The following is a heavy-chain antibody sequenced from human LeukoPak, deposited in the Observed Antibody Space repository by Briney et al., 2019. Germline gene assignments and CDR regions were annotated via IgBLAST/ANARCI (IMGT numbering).Heavy chain of an antibody. D-gene: IGHD1-26*01. CDR3: ATRRWELPTYYFDY. CDR1: GYTLTELS. Sequence: ASVKVSCKVSGYTLTELSMHWVRQAPGKGLEWMGGFDSEDGETIYAQKFQGRVTMTEDTSTDTAYMELSSLRSEDTAVYYCATRRWELPTYYFDYWGQGTLVTVSS. CDR2: FDSEDGET. V-gene: IGHV1-24*01. J-gene: IGHJ4*02.